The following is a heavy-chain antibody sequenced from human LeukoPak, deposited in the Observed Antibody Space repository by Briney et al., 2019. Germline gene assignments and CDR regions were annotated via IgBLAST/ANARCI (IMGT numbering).Heavy chain of an antibody. Sequence: QTGGSLRLSCAASGFTFSSYGMHWVRQAPGKGLEWVAVISYDGSNKYYADSVKGRFTISRDNSKNTLYLQMNSLRAKDTAVYYCAKSTLGSSWFDYWGQGTLVTVSS. CDR3: AKSTLGSSWFDY. CDR2: ISYDGSNK. CDR1: GFTFSSYG. V-gene: IGHV3-30*18. D-gene: IGHD6-13*01. J-gene: IGHJ4*02.